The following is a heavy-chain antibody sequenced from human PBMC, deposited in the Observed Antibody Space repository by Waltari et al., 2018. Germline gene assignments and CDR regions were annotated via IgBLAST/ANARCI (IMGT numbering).Heavy chain of an antibody. Sequence: GPGLVKPSETLSLTCTVSGGSISSSSYYWGWIRQPPGKGLEWIGSIYYSGSTYYNPSLKSRVTISVDTSKNQFSLKLSSVTAADTAVYYCASKTYYYDSSGWDTIDYWGQGTLVTVSS. CDR1: GGSISSSSYY. CDR3: ASKTYYYDSSGWDTIDY. V-gene: IGHV4-39*01. CDR2: IYYSGST. J-gene: IGHJ4*02. D-gene: IGHD3-22*01.